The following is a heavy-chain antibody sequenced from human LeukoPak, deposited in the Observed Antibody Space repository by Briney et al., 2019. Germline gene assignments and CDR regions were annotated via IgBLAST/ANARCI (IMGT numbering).Heavy chain of an antibody. J-gene: IGHJ4*02. CDR1: GGSVSSYY. CDR2: INHSGST. V-gene: IGHV4-34*01. CDR3: ARSKVLRYFDWLYSPVDY. Sequence: PSETLSLTCTVSGGSVSSYYWSWIRQPPGKGLEWIGEINHSGSTNYNPSLKSRVTISVDTSKNQFSLKLSSVTAADTAVYYCARSKVLRYFDWLYSPVDYWGQGTLVTVSS. D-gene: IGHD3-9*01.